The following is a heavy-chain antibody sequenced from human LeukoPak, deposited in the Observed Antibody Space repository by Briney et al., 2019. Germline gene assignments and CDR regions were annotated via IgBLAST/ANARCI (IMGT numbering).Heavy chain of an antibody. D-gene: IGHD2-2*01. CDR2: IDPSGGST. CDR1: GYTFTIYY. V-gene: IGHV1-46*01. CDR3: ARRSCWGSSTSCLRAIWFDP. Sequence: ASVTVSCKASGYTFTIYYMHWVRQAPGQGREWMGIIDPSGGSTSYAQKFQGRVTMTRDMSTSTVYMELSSLRSEDTAVYYCARRSCWGSSTSCLRAIWFDPWGQGTLVSVSS. J-gene: IGHJ5*02.